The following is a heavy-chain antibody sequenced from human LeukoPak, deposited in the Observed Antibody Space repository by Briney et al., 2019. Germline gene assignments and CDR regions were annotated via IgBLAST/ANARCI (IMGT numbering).Heavy chain of an antibody. J-gene: IGHJ4*02. CDR3: ARDPGRGYTYGYGFDY. CDR1: RFIFSNYG. Sequence: GGSLRLSCAASRFIFSNYGMHWVRQAPGKGLEWVAVIWYDGSNKYYADSVKGRFTISRDNSKNTLYLQMNSLRAEDTAVYYCARDPGRGYTYGYGFDYWGQGTLVTVSS. CDR2: IWYDGSNK. D-gene: IGHD5-18*01. V-gene: IGHV3-33*01.